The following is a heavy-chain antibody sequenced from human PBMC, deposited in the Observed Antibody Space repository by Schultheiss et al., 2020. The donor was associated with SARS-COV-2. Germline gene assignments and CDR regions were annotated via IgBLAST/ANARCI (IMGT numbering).Heavy chain of an antibody. CDR3: TRGRPYYFDY. V-gene: IGHV1-2*04. CDR1: GYTFSNYY. Sequence: ASVKVSCKASGYTFSNYYMHWVRQAPGQGLEWMGWINPNSGGTNYAQKFQGWVTMTRDTSISTAYMELSRLRSDDTAVYYCTRGRPYYFDYWGPGTLVTVSS. J-gene: IGHJ4*02. CDR2: INPNSGGT.